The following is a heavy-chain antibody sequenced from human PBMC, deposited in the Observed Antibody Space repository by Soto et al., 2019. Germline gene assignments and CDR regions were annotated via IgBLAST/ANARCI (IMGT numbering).Heavy chain of an antibody. CDR1: GFTFSSYA. V-gene: IGHV3-23*01. Sequence: GGSLRLSCAASGFTFSSYAMSWVRQAPGKGLEWVSAISGSGGSTYYADSVKGRFTISRDNSKNTLYLQMNSLRAEDTAVYYCAKDGAGAVVAATPWEYFQHWGQGTLVTVSS. J-gene: IGHJ1*01. CDR2: ISGSGGST. D-gene: IGHD2-15*01. CDR3: AKDGAGAVVAATPWEYFQH.